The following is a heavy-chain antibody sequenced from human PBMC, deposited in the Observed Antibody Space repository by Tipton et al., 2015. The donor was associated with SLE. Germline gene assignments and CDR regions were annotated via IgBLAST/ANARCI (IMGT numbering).Heavy chain of an antibody. CDR1: GFTLSSYW. Sequence: SLRLSCAASGFTLSSYWMHWVRQAPGKGLVWVSRINSDGSSTSYADSVKGRFTISRDNAKNTLYLQMNSLRAEDTAVYYCARRPSGYCSSTSCYTGAFDILGQGTMVSVS. CDR3: ARRPSGYCSSTSCYTGAFDI. J-gene: IGHJ3*02. V-gene: IGHV3-74*01. D-gene: IGHD2-2*02. CDR2: INSDGSST.